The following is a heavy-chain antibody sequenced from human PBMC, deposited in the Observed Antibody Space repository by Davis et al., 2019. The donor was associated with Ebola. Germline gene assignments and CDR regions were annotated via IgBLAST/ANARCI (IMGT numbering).Heavy chain of an antibody. Sequence: SETLSLTCTVSGGPIRSYYWSWIRQPPGKGLEWIGYFYYRGFTNYNPSLKRRATISVDTSKNPFSLQLNSVTPEDTAVYYCAQAVEGHFDHWGQGTLVTVSS. V-gene: IGHV4-59*12. CDR2: FYYRGFT. CDR1: GGPIRSYY. D-gene: IGHD2-15*01. J-gene: IGHJ4*02. CDR3: AQAVEGHFDH.